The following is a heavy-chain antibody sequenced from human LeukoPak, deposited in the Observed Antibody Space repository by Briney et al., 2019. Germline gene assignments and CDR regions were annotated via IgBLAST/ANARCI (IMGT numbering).Heavy chain of an antibody. CDR1: GFTFGDYA. CDR2: IRSKADGGTT. J-gene: IGHJ6*02. CDR3: TGDKVGASYYYYGMDV. D-gene: IGHD3-16*01. Sequence: GGSLRLSCTASGFTFGDYAMSWFRQAPGKGLEWVGFIRSKADGGTTEYAASVKGRFTISRDDSKSIAYLQMNSLKTEDTAVYYCTGDKVGASYYYYGMDVWGQGTTVTVSS. V-gene: IGHV3-49*03.